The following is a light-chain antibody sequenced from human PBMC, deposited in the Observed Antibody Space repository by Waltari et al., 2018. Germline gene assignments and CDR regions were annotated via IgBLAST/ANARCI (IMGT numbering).Light chain of an antibody. V-gene: IGLV3-1*01. CDR3: QAWDSSSDSYV. CDR1: KLGHKF. J-gene: IGLJ1*01. Sequence: SYELTQPPSVSVSAGQTASITCSGDKLGHKFVCWFQQRPGQSPVLVIYQDKKRPSGIPERCSGSNSGNPATLTISGTQPLDEADYYCQAWDSSSDSYVFGSGTKVTV. CDR2: QDK.